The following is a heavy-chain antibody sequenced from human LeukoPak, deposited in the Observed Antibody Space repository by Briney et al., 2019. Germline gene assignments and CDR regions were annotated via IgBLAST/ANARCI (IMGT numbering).Heavy chain of an antibody. V-gene: IGHV3-30-3*02. CDR3: AKGGTSVTRYVDY. J-gene: IGHJ4*02. CDR2: VSYDGTNT. D-gene: IGHD4-17*01. Sequence: GGSLRLSCVASGFTFRGYSMQWVRQTPGKGLEWVGIVSYDGTNTYYGESVKGRFTISRDNSQNTVYLQMNSLRAEDTAVYYCAKGGTSVTRYVDYWGQGTLVTVSS. CDR1: GFTFRGYS.